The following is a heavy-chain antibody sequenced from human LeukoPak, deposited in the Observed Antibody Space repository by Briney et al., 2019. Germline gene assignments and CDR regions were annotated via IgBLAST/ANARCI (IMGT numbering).Heavy chain of an antibody. V-gene: IGHV3-23*01. Sequence: SGGSLRLSCAASGFTFSSYAMSWVRQAPGKGLEWVSAISGSGGSTYYADSVKGRFTISRDNSKNMLYLQMNSLRAEDTAVYYCAKDRYGSGKSFNWFDPWGQGTLVTVSS. D-gene: IGHD3-10*01. CDR1: GFTFSSYA. CDR3: AKDRYGSGKSFNWFDP. CDR2: ISGSGGST. J-gene: IGHJ5*02.